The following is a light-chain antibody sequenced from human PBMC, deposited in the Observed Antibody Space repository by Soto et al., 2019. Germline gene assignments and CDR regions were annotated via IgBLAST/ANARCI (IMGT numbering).Light chain of an antibody. Sequence: DIQMTQSPSTLSASVGDRVTITCRASQSISTWLAWYQQRAGKAPKLLIYQASNLESGVPSRFSGSGSGTDFTLTISSMQPDDFATYYCQQYNSYSWAFGQGNKVELK. CDR1: QSISTW. CDR3: QQYNSYSWA. J-gene: IGKJ1*01. V-gene: IGKV1-5*03. CDR2: QAS.